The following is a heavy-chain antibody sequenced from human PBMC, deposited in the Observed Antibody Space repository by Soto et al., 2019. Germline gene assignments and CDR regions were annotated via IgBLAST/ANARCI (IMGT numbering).Heavy chain of an antibody. V-gene: IGHV1-18*01. CDR2: ISAYNGNT. CDR3: AREGERYCANGVCTPFDY. CDR1: GYTFTTYG. Sequence: QVQLVQSGAEVKKPGASVKVSCKASGYTFTTYGISWVRQAPGQGLEWMGWISAYNGNTKYAQKLKGRVTMTTDTSTSKAYMELRSLRSDDTAVYYCAREGERYCANGVCTPFDYWGQGTLVTVSS. J-gene: IGHJ4*02. D-gene: IGHD2-8*01.